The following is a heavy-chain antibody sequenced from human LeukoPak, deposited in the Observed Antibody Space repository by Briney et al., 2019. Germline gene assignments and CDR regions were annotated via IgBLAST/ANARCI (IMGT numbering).Heavy chain of an antibody. CDR3: AKDLGYRYGKDHYYGMDV. J-gene: IGHJ6*02. CDR2: ISGSVGST. Sequence: GGSLRLSCAASGFTFSSYAMSWVRQAPGKGLEWVSAISGSVGSTYYADSVKGRFTISRDNSKNTLYLQMNSLRAEDTAVYYCAKDLGYRYGKDHYYGMDVWGQGTTVTVSS. V-gene: IGHV3-23*01. D-gene: IGHD5-18*01. CDR1: GFTFSSYA.